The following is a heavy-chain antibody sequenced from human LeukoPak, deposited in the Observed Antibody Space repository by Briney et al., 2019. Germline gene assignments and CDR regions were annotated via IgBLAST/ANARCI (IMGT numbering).Heavy chain of an antibody. J-gene: IGHJ4*02. CDR3: AKEVDSSSWYQIDY. V-gene: IGHV3-30*18. CDR2: ISYDGSNK. CDR1: GFTFSSYW. Sequence: GGSLRLSCAASGFTFSSYWMTWVRQAPGKGLEWVAVISYDGSNKYYADSVKGRFTISRDNSKNTLYLQMNSLRAEDTAVYYCAKEVDSSSWYQIDYWGQGTLVTVSS. D-gene: IGHD6-13*01.